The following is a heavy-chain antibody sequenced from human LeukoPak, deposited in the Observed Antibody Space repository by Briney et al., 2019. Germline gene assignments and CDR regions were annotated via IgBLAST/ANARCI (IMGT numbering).Heavy chain of an antibody. CDR2: ISSSSSYI. CDR1: GFTFSSYS. V-gene: IGHV3-21*04. Sequence: GGSLRLSCAASGFTFSSYSMNWVRQAPGKGLEWVSSISSSSSYIYYADSVKGRFTISRDNAKNSLYLQMNSLRAEDTAVYYCAKDLTVLMVYAPEGDYWGQGTLVTVSS. CDR3: AKDLTVLMVYAPEGDY. J-gene: IGHJ4*02. D-gene: IGHD2-8*01.